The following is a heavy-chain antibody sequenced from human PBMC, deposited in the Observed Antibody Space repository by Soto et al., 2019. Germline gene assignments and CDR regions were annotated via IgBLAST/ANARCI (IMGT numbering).Heavy chain of an antibody. V-gene: IGHV4-34*01. J-gene: IGHJ6*02. D-gene: IGHD2-21*02. CDR1: GGSFSGYY. CDR2: INHSGST. Sequence: SETLSLTCAVYGGSFSGYYWSWIRQPPGKGLEWIGEINHSGSTNYNPSLKSRVTISVDTSKNQFSLKLSSVTAADTAVYYCARDLWGYCGTDCYPLDVWGQGPRSPSP. CDR3: ARDLWGYCGTDCYPLDV.